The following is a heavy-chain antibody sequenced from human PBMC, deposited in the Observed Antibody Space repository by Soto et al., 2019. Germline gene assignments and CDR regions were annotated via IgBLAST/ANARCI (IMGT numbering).Heavy chain of an antibody. Sequence: PSETLSLTCTVSGGSISGYHWSWIRQPPGKGLEWIGYMYYSGSTSYNPSLKSRVTISVDTSKNQLSLKLSSVTAADTAVYYCARLLMTTNKWFDPWGQGTLVTVSS. V-gene: IGHV4-59*01. CDR2: MYYSGST. CDR1: GGSISGYH. J-gene: IGHJ5*02. CDR3: ARLLMTTNKWFDP. D-gene: IGHD4-4*01.